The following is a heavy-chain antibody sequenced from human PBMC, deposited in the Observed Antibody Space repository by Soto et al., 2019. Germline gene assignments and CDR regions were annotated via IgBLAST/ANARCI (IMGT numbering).Heavy chain of an antibody. V-gene: IGHV5-51*01. CDR3: ATLEATTNYFYFGMDV. CDR1: ENSFTNYW. CDR2: IYPGDSNT. Sequence: GALKISCKGSENSFTNYWIAWVRQMPGKGLEWMGIIYPGDSNTRYSPSFQGQVTISADKSISTAYLQWSSLKASDTAMYYCATLEATTNYFYFGMDVWGQGTTVTVSS. J-gene: IGHJ6*02. D-gene: IGHD1-1*01.